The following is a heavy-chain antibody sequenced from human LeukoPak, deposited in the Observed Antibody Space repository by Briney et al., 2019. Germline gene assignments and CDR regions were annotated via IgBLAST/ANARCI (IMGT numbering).Heavy chain of an antibody. CDR1: GLTFSSYA. CDR2: IIGNGGWA. V-gene: IGHV3-23*01. CDR3: AKAAMVLVAAGRAVDY. Sequence: GGSLRLSCAASGLTFSSYAMMWLRQAPGKGLEWVSAIIGNGGWALYADSVKGRFTISRDNTKNTLYLQMSSLRAEDTAVYYCAKAAMVLVAAGRAVDYWGQGTLVTVSS. D-gene: IGHD6-13*01. J-gene: IGHJ4*02.